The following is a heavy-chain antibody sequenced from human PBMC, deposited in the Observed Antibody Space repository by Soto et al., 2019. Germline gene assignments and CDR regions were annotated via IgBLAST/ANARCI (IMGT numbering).Heavy chain of an antibody. V-gene: IGHV2-5*02. D-gene: IGHD3-16*01. CDR1: GFSLTTRGVG. CDR2: IYWDDDK. CDR3: AHIPNYYQYDWFDP. Sequence: QITLKESGPTLVKPTQTLTLTCTFSGFSLTTRGVGVGWIRQPPGKALECLALIYWDDDKRYSPFLQSRLSITKETSKNQVVLTMTNVDPVDTATYYCAHIPNYYQYDWFDPWGQGTLVSVSS. J-gene: IGHJ5*02.